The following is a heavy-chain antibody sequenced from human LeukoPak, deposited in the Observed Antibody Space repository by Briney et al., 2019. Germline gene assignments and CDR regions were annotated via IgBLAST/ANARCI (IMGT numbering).Heavy chain of an antibody. Sequence: GASVKVSCKASGYTFGSDDINWVRQATGQGLEWMGWINPNNGNLGYAQKFQGRVTITRNTPISTAYMELSSLTSEDTAVYYCARRAGAYSHPYDYWGQGTLVTVSS. J-gene: IGHJ4*02. CDR3: ARRAGAYSHPYDY. D-gene: IGHD4/OR15-4a*01. CDR1: GYTFGSDD. V-gene: IGHV1-8*03. CDR2: INPNNGNL.